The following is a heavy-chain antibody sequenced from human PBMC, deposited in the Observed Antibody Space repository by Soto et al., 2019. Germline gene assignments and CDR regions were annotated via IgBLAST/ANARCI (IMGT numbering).Heavy chain of an antibody. CDR2: IYSGGST. V-gene: IGHV3-66*01. CDR3: ARDGYCSSTSCYKDMAAFDI. Sequence: PGGSLRLSCAASGFTVSSNYMSWVRQAPGKGLEWVSVIYSGGSTYYADSVKGRFTISRDNSKNTLYLQMNSLRAEDTAVYYCARDGYCSSTSCYKDMAAFDIWGQGTMVTVSS. J-gene: IGHJ3*02. CDR1: GFTVSSNY. D-gene: IGHD2-2*03.